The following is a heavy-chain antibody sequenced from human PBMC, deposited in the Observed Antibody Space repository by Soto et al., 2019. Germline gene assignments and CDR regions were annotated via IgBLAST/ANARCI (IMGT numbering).Heavy chain of an antibody. Sequence: PSETLSLTCSVSGASVRSGDYYWSCIRQAPGKGLEWIGYIYNSGGSYYNPSLKGRLTISIDTSKNQFSLKLNSATAADTAIYYCVGTGTTDDYWGRGTLVTVSS. V-gene: IGHV4-30-4*01. J-gene: IGHJ4*02. CDR2: IYNSGGS. CDR3: VGTGTTDDY. D-gene: IGHD4-17*01. CDR1: GASVRSGDYY.